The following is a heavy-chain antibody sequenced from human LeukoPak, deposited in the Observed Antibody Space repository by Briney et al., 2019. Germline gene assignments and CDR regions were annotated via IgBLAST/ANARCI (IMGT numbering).Heavy chain of an antibody. Sequence: PGASLRLSCAASGFTFSSYAMNWVRQAPGKGLEWVSAIIGSGGSTYYADSVKGRFTISRDKSKNKLYLQMSSLRAADTAVYYCAKDVGDFGVVIPPYGMDVWGQGTTVTVSS. V-gene: IGHV3-23*01. J-gene: IGHJ6*02. D-gene: IGHD3-3*01. CDR2: IIGSGGST. CDR1: GFTFSSYA. CDR3: AKDVGDFGVVIPPYGMDV.